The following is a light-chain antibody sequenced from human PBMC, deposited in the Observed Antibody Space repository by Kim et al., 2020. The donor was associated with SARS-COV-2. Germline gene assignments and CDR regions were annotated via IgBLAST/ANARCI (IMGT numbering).Light chain of an antibody. J-gene: IGLJ1*01. V-gene: IGLV3-1*01. CDR1: KVGDKY. Sequence: VSPGQTASITCSGDKVGDKYACWYQQKPGQSPVLVIYQDSKRPSGIPERFSGSNSGNTATLTISGTQAMDEADYYCQAWDSSTNYVFGTGTKVTV. CDR3: QAWDSSTNYV. CDR2: QDS.